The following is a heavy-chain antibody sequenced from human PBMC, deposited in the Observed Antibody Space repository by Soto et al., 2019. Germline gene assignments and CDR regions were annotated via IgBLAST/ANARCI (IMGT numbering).Heavy chain of an antibody. D-gene: IGHD6-19*01. J-gene: IGHJ4*02. CDR2: ISYSGST. CDR3: ARDPGRAVALD. CDR1: GGSISSGSYY. Sequence: PSETLSLTCTVSGGSISSGSYYWSWIRQHPGTGLEWIGHISYSGSTYYNTSLKSRVTISVDTSKNQFSLEIYSVTASDTAIYYCARDPGRAVALDWGEGTLVTVSS. V-gene: IGHV4-31*03.